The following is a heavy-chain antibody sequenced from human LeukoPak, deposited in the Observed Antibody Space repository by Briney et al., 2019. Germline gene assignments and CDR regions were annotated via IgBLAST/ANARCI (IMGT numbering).Heavy chain of an antibody. D-gene: IGHD6-19*01. CDR2: LSFDGSNT. V-gene: IGHV3-30*18. Sequence: GGSLRLSCAASGFTFSSYGMHWVRQAPGKGLEWVAVLSFDGSNTYYAESVKGRFTISRDNSKNTLYLQMNSLRAEDTALYYCAKAGGSSGWYGFDYWGQGTLVTVSS. CDR1: GFTFSSYG. J-gene: IGHJ4*02. CDR3: AKAGGSSGWYGFDY.